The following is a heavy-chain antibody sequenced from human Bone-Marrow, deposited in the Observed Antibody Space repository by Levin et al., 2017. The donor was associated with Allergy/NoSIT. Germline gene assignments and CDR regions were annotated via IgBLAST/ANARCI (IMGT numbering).Heavy chain of an antibody. D-gene: IGHD4-17*01. CDR2: ISAYTGKT. V-gene: IGHV1-18*01. J-gene: IGHJ5*02. Sequence: ASVKVSCKASGYTFTSEGVTWVRQAPGQGLEWMGWISAYTGKTKYPKNFQGRVTLTTDASTSTAYMELRSLRSDDTAVYYCARLREDYGDYLTYWFYPWGQGTLVTVSS. CDR3: ARLREDYGDYLTYWFYP. CDR1: GYTFTSEG.